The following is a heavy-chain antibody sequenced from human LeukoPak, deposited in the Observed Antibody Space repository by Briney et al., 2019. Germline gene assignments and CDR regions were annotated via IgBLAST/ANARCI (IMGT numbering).Heavy chain of an antibody. D-gene: IGHD6-19*01. CDR1: GASISTGGFY. CDR2: IYYTGSV. CDR3: AREKNGWYPFDY. V-gene: IGHV4-31*03. Sequence: SETLSLTCTVSGASISTGGFYWTWIRQPPGEGLEWIGYIYYTGSVDYNPSLKSRVTISVDTSKNQFSLKLSSVTAADTAVYYCAREKNGWYPFDYWGQGTLVTVSS. J-gene: IGHJ4*02.